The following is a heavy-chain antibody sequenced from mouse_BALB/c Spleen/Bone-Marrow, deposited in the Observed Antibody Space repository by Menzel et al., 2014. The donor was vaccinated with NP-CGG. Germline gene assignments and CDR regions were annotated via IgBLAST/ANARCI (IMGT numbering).Heavy chain of an antibody. Sequence: EVKVEESGGGLVEPGGYLKLSCAASGFTFIAYTMSWVRQTPEKRLEWVAYINNGGGSTYYPDTVKGRFTISRDNAKNTLYLQMSSLKSEDTAMYYCARHGEERPVLAMDYWGQGTSVTVSS. J-gene: IGHJ4*01. CDR1: GFTFIAYT. V-gene: IGHV5-12-2*01. D-gene: IGHD2-14*01. CDR3: ARHGEERPVLAMDY. CDR2: INNGGGST.